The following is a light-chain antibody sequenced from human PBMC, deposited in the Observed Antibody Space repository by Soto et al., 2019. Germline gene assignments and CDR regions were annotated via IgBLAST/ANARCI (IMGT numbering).Light chain of an antibody. CDR3: XXYESTPPT. Sequence: DIVMTQSPDSLAVSLGERATINCKSSQSVLYSSNNKNYLAWYQQRPGQPPKLLIYWASTRESGVPDRFSGSXXXTDXXLTIXXXXAEXVXXYXXXXYESTPPTFGQGTKLEIK. V-gene: IGKV4-1*01. CDR2: WAS. J-gene: IGKJ2*01. CDR1: QSVLYSSNNKNY.